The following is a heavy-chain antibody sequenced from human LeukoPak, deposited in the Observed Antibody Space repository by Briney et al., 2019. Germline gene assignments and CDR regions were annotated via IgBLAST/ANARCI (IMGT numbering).Heavy chain of an antibody. V-gene: IGHV4-38-2*01. CDR3: ARRSYDFWSGYYTEWFDP. D-gene: IGHD3-3*01. CDR1: GYSISSGYY. J-gene: IGHJ5*02. Sequence: PSETLSLTCAVSGYSISSGYYWGWIRQPPGKGLEWIGSIYHSGSTYYNPSLKSRVTISVDTSKNQFSLKLSSVTAADTAVYYCARRSYDFWSGYYTEWFDPWGQEPWSPSPQ. CDR2: IYHSGST.